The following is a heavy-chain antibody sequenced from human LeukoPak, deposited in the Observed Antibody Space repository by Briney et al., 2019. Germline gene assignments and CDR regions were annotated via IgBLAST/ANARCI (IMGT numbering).Heavy chain of an antibody. D-gene: IGHD3-10*01. CDR3: AKIVGYGSEYYYYYMDV. J-gene: IGHJ6*03. CDR1: GFTFNNYA. CDR2: IYYSGTP. V-gene: IGHV4-59*12. Sequence: GSLRLSCAASGFTFNNYAMSWVRQAPGKGLEWIGYIYYSGTPNYKPSLKSRVTISIDQSKNQFSLRLSSVTAADTAVYYCAKIVGYGSEYYYYYMDVWGKGTTVTVSS.